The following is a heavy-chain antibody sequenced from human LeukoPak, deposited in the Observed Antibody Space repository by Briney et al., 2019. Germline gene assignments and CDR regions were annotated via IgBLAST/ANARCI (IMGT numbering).Heavy chain of an antibody. CDR3: ARGSGSSDWMIDY. CDR2: ISGSSSTI. Sequence: PGRSLRLSCAASGFTFSDYSVNWVRQAPGKGLEWVSYISGSSSTIYYADSVKGRFTISRDNAKNSLYLQMNSLRDEDTAMYYCARGSGSSDWMIDYWGQGTLVTVSS. J-gene: IGHJ4*02. D-gene: IGHD3-10*01. V-gene: IGHV3-48*02. CDR1: GFTFSDYS.